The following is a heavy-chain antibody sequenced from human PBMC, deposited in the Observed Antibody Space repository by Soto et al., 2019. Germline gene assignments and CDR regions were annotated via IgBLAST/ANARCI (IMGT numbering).Heavy chain of an antibody. CDR1: GYSFTSYW. V-gene: IGHV5-10-1*01. Sequence: GESLKISCKGSGYSFTSYWISWVRQMPGKVLEWMGRIDPSDSYTNYSPSFQGHVTISADKSISTAYLQWSSLKTSDTAMYYCARRTIFGVVTNNWFDPWGQGXLVTVYS. J-gene: IGHJ5*02. D-gene: IGHD3-3*01. CDR3: ARRTIFGVVTNNWFDP. CDR2: IDPSDSYT.